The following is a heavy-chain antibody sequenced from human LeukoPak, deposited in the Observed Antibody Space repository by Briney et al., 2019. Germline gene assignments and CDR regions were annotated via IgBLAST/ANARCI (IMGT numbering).Heavy chain of an antibody. J-gene: IGHJ5*02. V-gene: IGHV3-7*01. CDR2: IKYDGMEK. Sequence: PGGSLRLSCAAPGFAFRDYGMTWVRQSPGKGLEGVANIKYDGMEKYYVHSLRGRFTISRANAKNSLYLQLSSMRAEDTAVYYCATARQWLGVSNWFDPWGQGTLVTVSS. D-gene: IGHD6-19*01. CDR3: ATARQWLGVSNWFDP. CDR1: GFAFRDYG.